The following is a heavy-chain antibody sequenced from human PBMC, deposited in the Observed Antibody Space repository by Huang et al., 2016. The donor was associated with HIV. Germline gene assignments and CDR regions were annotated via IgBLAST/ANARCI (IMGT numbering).Heavy chain of an antibody. V-gene: IGHV1-18*04. D-gene: IGHD2-2*01. Sequence: QVQLMQSGPEVKKPGASVKVSCKASGYSFTTYGLNWVRQAPGHGLEWMGWVSPYNTKTDYAEKFHGRVTMTRDTSTSTAYMELRSLRSDDTAVYYCATDYYANFDYWGQGTLVTISS. J-gene: IGHJ4*02. CDR2: VSPYNTKT. CDR3: ATDYYANFDY. CDR1: GYSFTTYG.